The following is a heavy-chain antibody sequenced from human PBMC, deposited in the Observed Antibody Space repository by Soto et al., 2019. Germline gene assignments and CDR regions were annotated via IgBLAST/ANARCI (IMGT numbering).Heavy chain of an antibody. Sequence: ASVKVSCKASGFTFTSSAVQWVRQARGQRLEWIGWIVVGSGNTNYAQKFQERVTITRDMSTSTAYMELSSLRSEDTAVYYCASSYYDFWSGSHYFDYWGQGTLVTVSS. D-gene: IGHD3-3*01. CDR1: GFTFTSSA. CDR3: ASSYYDFWSGSHYFDY. CDR2: IVVGSGNT. J-gene: IGHJ4*02. V-gene: IGHV1-58*01.